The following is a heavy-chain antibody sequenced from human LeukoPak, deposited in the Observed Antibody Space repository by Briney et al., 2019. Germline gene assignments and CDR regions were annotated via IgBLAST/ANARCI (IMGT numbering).Heavy chain of an antibody. CDR2: IYSRGGT. J-gene: IGHJ4*02. V-gene: IGHV3-53*01. CDR1: GFSVSNNY. D-gene: IGHD6-13*01. CDR3: ARDPPGIAASGTYY. Sequence: GGSLRLSCAVSGFSVSNNYMNWVRQAPGKGLEWVSLIYSRGGTSYADSVKSRFTISRDSSKNTLFLQMNSLRVEETAVYYYARDPPGIAASGTYYWGQGTLVTVSS.